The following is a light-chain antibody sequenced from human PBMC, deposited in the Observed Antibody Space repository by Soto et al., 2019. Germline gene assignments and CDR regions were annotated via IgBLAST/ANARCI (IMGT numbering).Light chain of an antibody. V-gene: IGKV1-5*03. J-gene: IGKJ2*01. CDR1: QSISMW. Sequence: DIQMTQSPSTLSASVGDRVTITCRASQSISMWLAWYQQKPGKAPKVLIYKASSLESGVPSRFSGSGSGTEFTLTISSLQPDDFASYYCQQYNTYPYAFGQGTQLEIK. CDR2: KAS. CDR3: QQYNTYPYA.